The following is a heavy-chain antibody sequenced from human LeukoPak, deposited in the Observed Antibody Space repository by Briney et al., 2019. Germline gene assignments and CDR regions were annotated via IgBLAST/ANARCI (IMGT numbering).Heavy chain of an antibody. CDR2: IYNTGRT. CDR3: ASLYCTRTGCYFLDP. V-gene: IGHV4-61*01. Sequence: PSETLSLSCSVSGGSVRSTSYYWSWIRQSPGRGLEWIGYIYNTGRTNYNASLNSRVTISLDTSKNQFSLKLSSLTAADTAMYYCASLYCTRTGCYFLDPWGQGTLVIVSS. D-gene: IGHD2-8*01. CDR1: GGSVRSTSYY. J-gene: IGHJ5*02.